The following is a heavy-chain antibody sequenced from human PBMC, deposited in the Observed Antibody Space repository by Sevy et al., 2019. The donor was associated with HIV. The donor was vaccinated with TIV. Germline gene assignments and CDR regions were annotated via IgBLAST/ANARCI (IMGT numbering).Heavy chain of an antibody. CDR3: VSAYRISQLGYFDSRPPPLRYDY. CDR1: GYTFTGYY. CDR2: INPDTGGT. V-gene: IGHV1-2*02. D-gene: IGHD3-22*01. Sequence: ASVKVSCKASGYTFTGYYVHWVRQAPGQGLEWMGWINPDTGGTKYAQKFHGRVSTTRDTSITKADREVGRWTSDDTAGFYCVSAYRISQLGYFDSRPPPLRYDYWGQGTLVTVSS. J-gene: IGHJ4*02.